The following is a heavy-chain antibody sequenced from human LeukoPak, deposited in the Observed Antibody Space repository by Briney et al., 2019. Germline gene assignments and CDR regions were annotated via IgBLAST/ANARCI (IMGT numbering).Heavy chain of an antibody. CDR2: IGIDSGNT. V-gene: IGHV3-48*01. D-gene: IGHD5-24*01. CDR3: ARDYKYAFDN. CDR1: GFKFSDYS. Sequence: GGSLRLSCAASGFKFSDYSMNWVRQVPGKGLQWISYIGIDSGNTNYADSVKGRFTISGDKAKNSLYLQMNSLRVEDTAVYYCARDYKYAFDNWGQGTLVTVSS. J-gene: IGHJ4*02.